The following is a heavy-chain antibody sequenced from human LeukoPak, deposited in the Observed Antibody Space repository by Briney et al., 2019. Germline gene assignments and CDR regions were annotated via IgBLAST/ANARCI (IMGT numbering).Heavy chain of an antibody. CDR1: GGSISSYY. V-gene: IGHV4-4*07. D-gene: IGHD1-26*01. CDR3: ASARELPDAFDI. Sequence: PSETLSLTCSVAGGSISSYYWSWIRQPAGKVLEWIGRIYTSGSTNYNPSLKSRVTMSVDTSKNQVSLKLSSVTAADTAVYYCASARELPDAFDIWGQGTMVTVSS. CDR2: IYTSGST. J-gene: IGHJ3*02.